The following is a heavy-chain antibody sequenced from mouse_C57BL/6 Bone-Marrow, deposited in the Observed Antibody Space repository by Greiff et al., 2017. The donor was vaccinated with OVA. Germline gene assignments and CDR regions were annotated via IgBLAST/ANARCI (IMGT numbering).Heavy chain of an antibody. J-gene: IGHJ2*01. Sequence: EVQGVESGGGLVQPKGSLKLSCAASGFSFNTYAMNWVRQAPGKGLEWVARIRSKSNNYATYYADSVKDRFTISRDDSESMLYLQMNNLKTEDTAMYYCVCSGLYPYYFDYWGQGTTLTVSS. D-gene: IGHD1-1*01. CDR2: IRSKSNNYAT. V-gene: IGHV10-1*01. CDR1: GFSFNTYA. CDR3: VCSGLYPYYFDY.